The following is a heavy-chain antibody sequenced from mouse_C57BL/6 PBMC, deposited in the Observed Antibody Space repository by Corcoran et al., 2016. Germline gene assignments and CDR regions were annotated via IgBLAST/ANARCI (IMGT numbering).Heavy chain of an antibody. V-gene: IGHV1-26*01. Sequence: EVQLQQSGPELVKPGASVKISCKASGYTFTDYYMNWVKQSHGKSLEWIGDINPNNGGTSYNQKFKGKAILTVDKSSSTAYMELRSLTSEDSAVYYCARDPTVASPFDYWGQGTTLTVSS. CDR2: INPNNGGT. D-gene: IGHD1-1*01. CDR3: ARDPTVASPFDY. J-gene: IGHJ2*01. CDR1: GYTFTDYY.